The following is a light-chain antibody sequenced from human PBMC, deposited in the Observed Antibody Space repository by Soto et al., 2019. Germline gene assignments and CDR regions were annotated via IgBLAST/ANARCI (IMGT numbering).Light chain of an antibody. Sequence: DIWMTQSPSSLSASVGDRVTIPCRASQGISNYLACYQQKPGKVPKLLIYAVSTLQSGVPSRFSGSGSETDFTLTISSVLPEDVATYYFQKCNSARLTFGGRT. V-gene: IGKV1-27*01. CDR2: AVS. J-gene: IGKJ4*02. CDR1: QGISNY. CDR3: QKCNSARLT.